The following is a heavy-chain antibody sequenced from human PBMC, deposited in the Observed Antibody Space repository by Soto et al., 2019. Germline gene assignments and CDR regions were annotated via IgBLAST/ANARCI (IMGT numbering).Heavy chain of an antibody. J-gene: IGHJ6*02. Sequence: SVKVSCKASGGTFSSYAISWVRQAPGQGLERMGGIIPIFGTANYAQKFQGRVTITADESTSTAYMELSSLRSEDTAVYYCAKNDIVVVPAAMGPHYYYYGMDVWGQGTTVTVSS. CDR3: AKNDIVVVPAAMGPHYYYYGMDV. CDR2: IIPIFGTA. CDR1: GGTFSSYA. D-gene: IGHD2-2*01. V-gene: IGHV1-69*13.